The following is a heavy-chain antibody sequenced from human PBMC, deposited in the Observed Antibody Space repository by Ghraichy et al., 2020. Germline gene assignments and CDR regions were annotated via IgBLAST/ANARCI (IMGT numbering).Heavy chain of an antibody. J-gene: IGHJ4*02. CDR1: GGSFSGYY. V-gene: IGHV4-34*01. CDR3: ARRVFRWDYYDSSGYYSGYFDY. Sequence: SETLSLTCAVYGGSFSGYYWSWIRQPPGKGLEWIGEINHSGSTNYNPSLKSRVTISVDTSKNQFSLKLSSVTAADTAVYYCARRVFRWDYYDSSGYYSGYFDYWGQGTLVTVSS. D-gene: IGHD3-22*01. CDR2: INHSGST.